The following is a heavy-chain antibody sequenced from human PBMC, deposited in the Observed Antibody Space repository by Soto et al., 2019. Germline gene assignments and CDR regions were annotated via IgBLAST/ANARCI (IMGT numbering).Heavy chain of an antibody. CDR3: ATYSSSWYYYYGMDV. D-gene: IGHD6-13*01. J-gene: IGHJ6*02. V-gene: IGHV4-34*01. CDR1: GGSFSGYY. Sequence: SETLSLTCAVYGGSFSGYYWSWIRQPPGKGLEWIGETNHSGSTNYNPSLKSRVTISVDTSKNQFSLKLSSVTAADTAVYYCATYSSSWYYYYGMDVWGQGTTVTVSS. CDR2: TNHSGST.